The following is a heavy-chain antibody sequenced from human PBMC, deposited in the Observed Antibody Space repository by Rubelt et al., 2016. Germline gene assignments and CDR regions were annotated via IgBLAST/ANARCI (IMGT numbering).Heavy chain of an antibody. D-gene: IGHD6-13*01. J-gene: IGHJ6*02. Sequence: QVQLQQWGAGLLKPSETLSLTCAVYGGSFSGYYWSWIRHPPGKGLEWIGEINHSGSTNYNTTLKSRVTISVDTSKNQFSLKLSSVTAADTAVYYCARGRRGSSSWLGRDYYGMDVWGQGTTVTVSS. CDR2: INHSGST. CDR3: ARGRRGSSSWLGRDYYGMDV. CDR1: GGSFSGYY. V-gene: IGHV4-34*01.